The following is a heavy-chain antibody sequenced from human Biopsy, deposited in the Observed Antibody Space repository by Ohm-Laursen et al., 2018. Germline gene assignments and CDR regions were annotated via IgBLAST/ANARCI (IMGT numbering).Heavy chain of an antibody. CDR2: INPSGSTT. CDR3: ARNTGWYGDLYYFDY. J-gene: IGHJ4*02. Sequence: SSVRVSCKASGYSFTSYYMHWVRQAPGQGLEWMGMINPSGSTTSYPQIFQGRVTMTRDTSKSTVYMELSSLRSADTAVYFCARNTGWYGDLYYFDYWGQGTLVTVSS. V-gene: IGHV1-46*01. CDR1: GYSFTSYY. D-gene: IGHD6-19*01.